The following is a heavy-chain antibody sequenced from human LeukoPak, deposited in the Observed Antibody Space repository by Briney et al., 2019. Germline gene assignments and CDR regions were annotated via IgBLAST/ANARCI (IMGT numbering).Heavy chain of an antibody. D-gene: IGHD3-3*01. CDR3: ARTRFSSRAFDI. Sequence: SETLSLTCTVSGGSVSSYYWSWIRQPPGKGLEWIGYIYYSGSTNYNPSLKSRVTISVDTSKNQFSLKLSSVTAVDTAVYYCARTRFSSRAFDIWGQGTMVTVSP. J-gene: IGHJ3*02. CDR1: GGSVSSYY. CDR2: IYYSGST. V-gene: IGHV4-59*08.